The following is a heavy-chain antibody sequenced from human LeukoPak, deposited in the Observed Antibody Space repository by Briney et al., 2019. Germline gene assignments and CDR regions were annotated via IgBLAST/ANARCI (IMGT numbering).Heavy chain of an antibody. J-gene: IGHJ4*02. Sequence: GGSLRLSCAASGFSVSSNYMSWVRQAPGKGLEWVSIIYTGGSTYYADSVKGRFTISRDSSKNTLYLRMNSLRAEDTAVYYCVRDTPDYWGQGTLVTVSS. V-gene: IGHV3-53*01. CDR2: IYTGGST. CDR1: GFSVSSNY. CDR3: VRDTPDY.